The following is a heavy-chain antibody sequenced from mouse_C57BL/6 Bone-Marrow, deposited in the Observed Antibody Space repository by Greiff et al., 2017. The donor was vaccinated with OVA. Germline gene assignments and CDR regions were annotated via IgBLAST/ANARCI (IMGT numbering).Heavy chain of an antibody. CDR1: GFTFSSYG. CDR3: ARLTGTFWYFDV. D-gene: IGHD4-1*01. Sequence: ESGGDLVKPGGSLKLSCAASGFTFSSYGMSWVRQTPDKRLEWVATISSGGSYTYYPDSVKGRFTISRDNAKNTLYLQMSSLKSEDTAMYYCARLTGTFWYFDVWGTGTTVTVSS. CDR2: ISSGGSYT. J-gene: IGHJ1*03. V-gene: IGHV5-6*01.